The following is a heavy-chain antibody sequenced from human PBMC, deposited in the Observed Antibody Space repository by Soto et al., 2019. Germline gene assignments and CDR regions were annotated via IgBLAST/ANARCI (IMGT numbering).Heavy chain of an antibody. CDR1: GFSLSTGGVG. J-gene: IGHJ4*02. CDR2: IYWDNDK. D-gene: IGHD1-7*01. V-gene: IGHV2-5*02. CDR3: AHRRSGVSHWNYGDLDY. Sequence: QITLRESGPTLVKPTQTLTLTCSFSGFSLSTGGVGVGWIRQPPGKALEWLAFIYWDNDKRYSQSLRNRLAITKDTSKNQVVLTVTNVDPVDTATYFCAHRRSGVSHWNYGDLDYWGLGTLVTVSS.